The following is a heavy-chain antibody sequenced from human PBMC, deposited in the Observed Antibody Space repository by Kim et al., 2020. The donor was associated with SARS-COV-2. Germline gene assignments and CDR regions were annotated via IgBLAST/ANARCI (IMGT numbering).Heavy chain of an antibody. J-gene: IGHJ6*04. CDR1: GGSFSGYY. CDR3: ARKIHSNSRGMDV. Sequence: SETLSLTCAVYGGSFSGYYWSWIRQPPGKGLEWIGEINHSGSTNYNPSLKSRVTISVDTSKNQFSLKLSSVTAADTAVYYCARKIHSNSRGMDVWGKGTTVTVSS. V-gene: IGHV4-34*01. CDR2: INHSGST. D-gene: IGHD4-4*01.